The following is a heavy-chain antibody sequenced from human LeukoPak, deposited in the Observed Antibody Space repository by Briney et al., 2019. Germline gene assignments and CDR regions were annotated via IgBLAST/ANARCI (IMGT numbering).Heavy chain of an antibody. CDR1: GFTFSSYA. D-gene: IGHD5/OR15-5a*01. CDR2: IRGSGGST. V-gene: IGHV3-23*01. J-gene: IGHJ4*02. CDR3: AKDVSGSRGY. Sequence: HTGGSLRLSCAASGFTFSSYAMSWVRQAPGKGLEWVSAIRGSGGSTYYADSVKGRFTISRDNSKNTPYLQMNSLRAEDTAVYYCAKDVSGSRGYWGQGTLVTVSS.